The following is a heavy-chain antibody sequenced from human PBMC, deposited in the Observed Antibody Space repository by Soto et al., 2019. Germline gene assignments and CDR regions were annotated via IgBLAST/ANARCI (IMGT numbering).Heavy chain of an antibody. Sequence: PGGSLRLSCAASGFTFSSYSMNWVRQAPGKGLEWVSSISSSSSYIYYADSVKGRFTISRDNAKNSLYLQMNSLRAEDTAVYYCARDPRRSVLGSLYYYYYYGMDVWGQGTTVTVSS. V-gene: IGHV3-21*01. J-gene: IGHJ6*02. CDR1: GFTFSSYS. D-gene: IGHD3-16*01. CDR2: ISSSSSYI. CDR3: ARDPRRSVLGSLYYYYYYGMDV.